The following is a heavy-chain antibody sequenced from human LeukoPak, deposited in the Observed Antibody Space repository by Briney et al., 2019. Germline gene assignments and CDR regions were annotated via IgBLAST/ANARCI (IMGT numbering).Heavy chain of an antibody. CDR2: VSSSSSNI. Sequence: HSGGSLRLSCAASGFTFSSYTMNWVRQAPGKGLEWISCVSSSSSNIYYADSVKGRFTISRDNAKNSLYLQMNSLRDEDTAAYYCARDFRFAVDYWGQGTLVTVSS. J-gene: IGHJ4*02. CDR3: ARDFRFAVDY. CDR1: GFTFSSYT. V-gene: IGHV3-48*02.